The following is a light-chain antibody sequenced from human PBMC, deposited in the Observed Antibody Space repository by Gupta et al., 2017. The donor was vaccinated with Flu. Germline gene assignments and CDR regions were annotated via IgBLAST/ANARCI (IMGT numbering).Light chain of an antibody. CDR3: QQYDSLPT. CDR2: DAS. Sequence: VGDRVTITCQASQDVSNHVKWYQQKPGKAPKLLIYDASNLETGVPSRFSGSRSGTDFSFTITSLQAEDIGTYYCQQYDSLPTFGHGTKVEIK. V-gene: IGKV1-33*01. J-gene: IGKJ1*01. CDR1: QDVSNH.